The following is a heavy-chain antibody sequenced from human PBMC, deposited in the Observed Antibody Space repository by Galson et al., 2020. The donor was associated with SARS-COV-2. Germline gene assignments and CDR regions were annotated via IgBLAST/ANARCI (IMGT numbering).Heavy chain of an antibody. V-gene: IGHV3-33*01. D-gene: IGHD6-19*01. Sequence: LSLTCAASGFTFSSYGMHWVRQAPGKGLEWVAVIWYDGSNKYYADSVKGRFTISRDNSKNTLYLQMNSLSAEDTAVYYCARSEHSSGWDDAFDIWGQGTMVTVSS. CDR2: IWYDGSNK. J-gene: IGHJ3*02. CDR3: ARSEHSSGWDDAFDI. CDR1: GFTFSSYG.